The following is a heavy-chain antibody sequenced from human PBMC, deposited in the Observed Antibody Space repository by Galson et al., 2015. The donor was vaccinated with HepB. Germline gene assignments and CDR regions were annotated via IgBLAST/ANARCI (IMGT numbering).Heavy chain of an antibody. V-gene: IGHV1-2*06. D-gene: IGHD1-26*01. CDR1: RNTFTGDY. Sequence: SVKVSCKASRNTFTGDYIHWVRQAPGQGLEWMGRINPNSGGTNYAQEFQGRVTLTRDTSITTAHMELTRLRSDDTAVYYCARMWVGQWGQGTLVTVSS. CDR2: INPNSGGT. CDR3: ARMWVGQ. J-gene: IGHJ4*02.